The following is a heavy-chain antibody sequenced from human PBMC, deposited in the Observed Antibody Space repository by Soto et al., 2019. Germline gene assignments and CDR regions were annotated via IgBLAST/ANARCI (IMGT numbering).Heavy chain of an antibody. CDR2: INNGVSST. D-gene: IGHD3-3*01. CDR3: ARSLLGDFWSGPHYYYYYGMDV. Sequence: INNGVSSTSYADSVKGRFSISRDNAKNTLYLQMNSLRAEDTAVYYCARSLLGDFWSGPHYYYYYGMDVWGQGTTVTVSS. V-gene: IGHV3-74*01. J-gene: IGHJ6*02.